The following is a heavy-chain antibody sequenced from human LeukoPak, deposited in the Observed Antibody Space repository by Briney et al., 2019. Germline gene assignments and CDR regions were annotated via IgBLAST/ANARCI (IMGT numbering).Heavy chain of an antibody. Sequence: ASVKISCKASGYTFTGYYMHWVRQAPGQGREWMGWINPNSGGTSYAQKFQGRVTMTRDTSVTTAYMELSRLRSDDTAVYYCARYSGYDEPFEYWGQGTLVTVSS. CDR2: INPNSGGT. CDR3: ARYSGYDEPFEY. CDR1: GYTFTGYY. D-gene: IGHD5-12*01. V-gene: IGHV1-2*02. J-gene: IGHJ4*02.